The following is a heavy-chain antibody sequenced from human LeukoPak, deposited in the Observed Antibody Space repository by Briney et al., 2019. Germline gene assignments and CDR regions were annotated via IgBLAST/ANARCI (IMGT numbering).Heavy chain of an antibody. J-gene: IGHJ5*02. CDR3: ARHLSKGGFVAVAGTFRGSQNNWFDP. CDR1: GGSIRSSTDY. Sequence: PSETLSLTCTVSGGSIRSSTDYWGWIRQPPGKELEWIGSIYYSGSTYYNPSLKSRVTISVDTSKNQFSLKLSSVTAADTAVYYCARHLSKGGFVAVAGTFRGSQNNWFDPWGQGTLVTVSS. V-gene: IGHV4-39*01. CDR2: IYYSGST. D-gene: IGHD6-19*01.